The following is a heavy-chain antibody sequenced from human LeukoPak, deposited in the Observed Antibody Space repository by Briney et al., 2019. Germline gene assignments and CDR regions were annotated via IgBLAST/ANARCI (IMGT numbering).Heavy chain of an antibody. Sequence: PGGSLRLSCAASGLIFDDYTMHWVRQAPGKGLEWVSLISRNGAVTKYADSVRGRFTVSRGNSKNSLYLQMNSLTTEDTALYYCPKGPTIPPYYPSGSYYETEAQFDVWGQGTLVTVSS. V-gene: IGHV3-43*01. CDR3: PKGPTIPPYYPSGSYYETEAQFDV. CDR2: ISRNGAVT. J-gene: IGHJ4*02. D-gene: IGHD3-10*01. CDR1: GLIFDDYT.